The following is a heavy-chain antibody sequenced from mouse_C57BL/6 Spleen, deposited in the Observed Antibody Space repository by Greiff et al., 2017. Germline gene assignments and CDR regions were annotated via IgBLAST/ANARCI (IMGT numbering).Heavy chain of an antibody. CDR3: ARGDYDYPDY. CDR2: IDPSDSYT. Sequence: QVQLQQPGAELVRPGTSVKLSCKASGYTFTSYWMHWVKQRPGQGLEWIGVIDPSDSYTNYNQKFKGKATLTVDTSSSTAYMQLSSLTSEDSAVYYCARGDYDYPDYWGKGTTLTVSS. CDR1: GYTFTSYW. J-gene: IGHJ2*01. V-gene: IGHV1-59*01. D-gene: IGHD2-4*01.